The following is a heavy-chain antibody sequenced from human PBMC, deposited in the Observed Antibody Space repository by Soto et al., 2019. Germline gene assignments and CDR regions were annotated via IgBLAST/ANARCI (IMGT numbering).Heavy chain of an antibody. D-gene: IGHD6-19*01. CDR2: ISYDGSNK. Sequence: QVQLVESGGGVVQPGRSLRLSCAASRFTFSSYGMHWVRQAPGKGLEWVAVISYDGSNKYYADSVKGRFTISRDNSKNTLYLQMNSLRAEDTAVYYCAKESPSSGWPNYYYYGMDVWGQGTTVTVSS. CDR1: RFTFSSYG. J-gene: IGHJ6*02. V-gene: IGHV3-30*18. CDR3: AKESPSSGWPNYYYYGMDV.